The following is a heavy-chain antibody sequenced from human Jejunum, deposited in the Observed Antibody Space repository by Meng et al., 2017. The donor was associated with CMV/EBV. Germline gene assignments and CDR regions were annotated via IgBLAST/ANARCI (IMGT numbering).Heavy chain of an antibody. CDR2: IRSKANSYAT. Sequence: HWVRQASGKGLEWVGRIRSKANSYATVYAATMKGRFTISRDDSENTAYLQMNSLRAEDTAVYYCAKEPLGYCSSTSCYRGGYFDYWGQGTLVTVSS. D-gene: IGHD2-2*01. J-gene: IGHJ4*02. V-gene: IGHV3-73*01. CDR3: AKEPLGYCSSTSCYRGGYFDY.